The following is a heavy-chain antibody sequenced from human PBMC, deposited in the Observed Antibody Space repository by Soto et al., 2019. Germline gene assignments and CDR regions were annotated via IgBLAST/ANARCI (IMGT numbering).Heavy chain of an antibody. V-gene: IGHV4-34*01. CDR3: ARVSCSSTSCYAYFDY. D-gene: IGHD2-2*01. Sequence: SETLSLTCAVYGGSFSGYYWSWIRQPPGKGLEWIGEINHSGSTNYNPSLKSRVTISVDTSKNQFSLKLSSVTAADTAVYYCARVSCSSTSCYAYFDYWGQGTLVTVSS. CDR1: GGSFSGYY. CDR2: INHSGST. J-gene: IGHJ4*02.